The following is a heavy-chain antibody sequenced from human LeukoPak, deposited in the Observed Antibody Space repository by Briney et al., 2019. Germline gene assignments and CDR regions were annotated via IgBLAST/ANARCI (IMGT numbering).Heavy chain of an antibody. CDR2: ISSSSSYI. CDR3: ARDRYYDFWSGYFRSDWFDP. V-gene: IGHV3-21*01. D-gene: IGHD3-3*01. CDR1: GFTFSSYS. Sequence: GGSLRLSCAASGFTFSSYSMNWVRQAPGKGLEWASSISSSSSYIYYADSVKGRFTISRDNAKNSLYLQMNSLRAEDTAVYYCARDRYYDFWSGYFRSDWFDPWGQGTLVTVSS. J-gene: IGHJ5*02.